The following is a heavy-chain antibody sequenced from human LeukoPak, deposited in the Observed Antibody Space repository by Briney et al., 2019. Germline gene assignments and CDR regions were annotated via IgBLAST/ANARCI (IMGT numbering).Heavy chain of an antibody. Sequence: PSETLSLTCTVSGGSISSSSYYWGWIRQPPGKGLEWIGYIYYSGSTNYNPSLKSRVTISVDTSKNQFSLKLSSVTAADTAVYYCARHSPVLGPYNWFDPWGQGTLVTVSS. CDR1: GGSISSSSYY. J-gene: IGHJ5*02. V-gene: IGHV4-61*05. CDR3: ARHSPVLGPYNWFDP. D-gene: IGHD2-21*01. CDR2: IYYSGST.